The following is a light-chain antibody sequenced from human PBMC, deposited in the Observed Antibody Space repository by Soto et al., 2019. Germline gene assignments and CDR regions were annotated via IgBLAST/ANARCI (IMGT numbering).Light chain of an antibody. V-gene: IGLV2-14*03. Sequence: QSALTQPASVSGSPGQSITISCTGTSSDVGGYDYVSWYQQHPGKAPKLMIYDVTNRPSGVSSRFSGSKSGNTASLTISGLQAEDEADYYCTSYTTTSTPLHVFGTGTKLTVL. J-gene: IGLJ1*01. CDR2: DVT. CDR3: TSYTTTSTPLHV. CDR1: SSDVGGYDY.